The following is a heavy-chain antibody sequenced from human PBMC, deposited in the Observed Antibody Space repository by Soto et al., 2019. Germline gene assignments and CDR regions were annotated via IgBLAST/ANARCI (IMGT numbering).Heavy chain of an antibody. D-gene: IGHD2-2*01. J-gene: IGHJ4*02. CDR2: IHYSGST. V-gene: IGHV4-59*01. CDR3: AREVLCSSTSCHFDY. Sequence: QVQLQESGPGLVKPSETLSLTCTVSGGSISSYYWSWIRQPPGKGLEWIGYIHYSGSTSYNPSLKSRVSISGDTSKNQFSLKLSSVTAADTAVYYCAREVLCSSTSCHFDYWGQGTLVTVSS. CDR1: GGSISSYY.